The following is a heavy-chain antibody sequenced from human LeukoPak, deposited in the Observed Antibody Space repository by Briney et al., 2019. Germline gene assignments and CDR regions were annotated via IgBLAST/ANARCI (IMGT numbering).Heavy chain of an antibody. CDR2: IRIKAYGGTT. CDR1: GFSFGDFA. V-gene: IGHV3-49*04. D-gene: IGHD4/OR15-4a*01. CDR3: AKDHARILWSYY. J-gene: IGHJ4*02. Sequence: PGGSLTLFCTASGFSFGDFAMTWVRQAPGKGLEWVSFIRIKAYGGTTEYAASVKGRFTISRDDSKNTLYLQMNSLRDEDTAVYYCAKDHARILWSYYWGQGTLVTVSS.